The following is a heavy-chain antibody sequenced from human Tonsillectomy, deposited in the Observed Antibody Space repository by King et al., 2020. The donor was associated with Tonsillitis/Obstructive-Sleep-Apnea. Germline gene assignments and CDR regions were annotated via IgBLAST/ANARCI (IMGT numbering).Heavy chain of an antibody. CDR3: ARVVVVIGAFYAFNM. Sequence: VQLVESGGGLVQPGGSLRLSCAASGFTFSTYWMHWVRQAPGKGLEWLSRIRGDGSSTRYADAVKGRFTVSRDNAKNTLYLQMNSLRAEDTAVYYCARVVVVIGAFYAFNMWGQGTMVTVSS. D-gene: IGHD2-21*01. CDR1: GFTFSTYW. V-gene: IGHV3-74*01. CDR2: IRGDGSST. J-gene: IGHJ3*02.